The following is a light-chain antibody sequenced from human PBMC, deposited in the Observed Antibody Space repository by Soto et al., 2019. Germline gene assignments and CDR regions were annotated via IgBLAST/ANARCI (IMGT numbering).Light chain of an antibody. V-gene: IGLV2-14*01. J-gene: IGLJ1*01. CDR1: SSDVGGSNY. Sequence: QSALTQPASVSGSPGQSITISCTGTSSDVGGSNYVSWYQQHPGKAPKLMIYDVSNRPSGVSNRFSGSKSGNTASLTISGLQAEDEADYYCSSYTGSTTLYVFGTGTKLTVL. CDR3: SSYTGSTTLYV. CDR2: DVS.